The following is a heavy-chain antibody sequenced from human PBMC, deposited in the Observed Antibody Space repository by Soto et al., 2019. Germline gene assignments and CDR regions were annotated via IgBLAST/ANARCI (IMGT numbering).Heavy chain of an antibody. CDR3: AKGFSYRVIDY. D-gene: IGHD2-2*01. CDR1: GFTFSAYG. J-gene: IGHJ4*02. V-gene: IGHV3-30*18. CDR2: ISYDGSNK. Sequence: QVQLVESGGGVVQPGRFLRLSCAASGFTFSAYGMHWVRQAPGKGLEWVAVISYDGSNKYYTDSVKGRFTISRDNSKNTLYLQMSSLRAEDTAVYYCAKGFSYRVIDYWGQGTLVTVSS.